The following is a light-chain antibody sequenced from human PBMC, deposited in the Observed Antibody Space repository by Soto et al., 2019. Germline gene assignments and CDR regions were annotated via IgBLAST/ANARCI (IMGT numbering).Light chain of an antibody. V-gene: IGKV3-20*01. CDR2: GAS. CDR1: QSVSSSY. Sequence: EIVLTQSPGTLSLSPGERATLSCRASQSVSSSYLAWYQQKPGQAPRLLIYGASSRATGIPDRFSGSGSGTDFTLTISRLEPEDFAVYYCQHYGGSPLFTFGPGTKVDIK. CDR3: QHYGGSPLFT. J-gene: IGKJ3*01.